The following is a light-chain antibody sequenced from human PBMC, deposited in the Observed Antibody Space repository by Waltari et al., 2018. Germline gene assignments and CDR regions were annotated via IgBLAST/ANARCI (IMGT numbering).Light chain of an antibody. CDR2: TAT. Sequence: DIQMTQSPSSLSASVGDRVTITCRASQDISSFLAWFQQKPGKVPKSLFYTATRLQSGVPSRFSASRSATDYSLTITGRQPEDFATYYCQQYFTYPQVAFGPGTKVNVK. CDR1: QDISSF. CDR3: QQYFTYPQVA. V-gene: IGKV1-16*01. J-gene: IGKJ3*01.